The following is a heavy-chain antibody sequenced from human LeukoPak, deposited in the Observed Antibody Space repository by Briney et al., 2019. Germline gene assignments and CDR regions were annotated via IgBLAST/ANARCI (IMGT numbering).Heavy chain of an antibody. J-gene: IGHJ4*02. D-gene: IGHD3-16*02. CDR2: INSDGSST. Sequence: PGGSLRLSCAVSGFTFSSYWMHWVRQAPGKGLVWVSRINSDGSSTSYADSVKGRFTISRDNAKNTLYLQMNSLRAEDTAVYYCARDYDYVWGSYRNPYYFDYWGQGTLVTVSS. CDR1: GFTFSSYW. V-gene: IGHV3-74*01. CDR3: ARDYDYVWGSYRNPYYFDY.